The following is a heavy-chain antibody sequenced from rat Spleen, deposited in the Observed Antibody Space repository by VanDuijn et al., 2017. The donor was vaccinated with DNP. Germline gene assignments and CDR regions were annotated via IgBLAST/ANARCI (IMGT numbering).Heavy chain of an antibody. V-gene: IGHV5-34*01. CDR1: GFNFSNYG. CDR3: ARFGSMYTTDAMDA. CDR2: ITISTSYI. D-gene: IGHD1-6*01. Sequence: EVQLVESGGGLVQPGRSLKLSCLASGFNFSNYGMNWIRQAPGKGLEWVASITISTSYIYYADTVKGRFTISRENAKNTLYLQMTSLRSEDTALYYCARFGSMYTTDAMDAWGQGTSVTVSS. J-gene: IGHJ4*01.